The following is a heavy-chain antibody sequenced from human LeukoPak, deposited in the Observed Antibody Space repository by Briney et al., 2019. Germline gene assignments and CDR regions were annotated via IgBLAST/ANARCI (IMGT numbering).Heavy chain of an antibody. D-gene: IGHD2-15*01. V-gene: IGHV3-7*05. CDR1: GFTVSSNY. CDR3: AGSRVPGAVDI. CDR2: IKQDGSEK. Sequence: PGGSLRLSCAASGFTVSSNYMSWVRQAPGKGLEWVANIKQDGSEKYCVDSVKGRFTISRDNAKKSLYLQMNSLRAEDTAVYYCAGSRVPGAVDIWGQGTMVTVSS. J-gene: IGHJ3*02.